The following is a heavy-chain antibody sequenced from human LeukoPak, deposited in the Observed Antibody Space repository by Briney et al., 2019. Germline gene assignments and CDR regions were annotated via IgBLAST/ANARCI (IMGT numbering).Heavy chain of an antibody. Sequence: GGSLRLSCAASGFTFSSYGMRWVRQAPGKGLEWVSSIRSSTTYVYYADSVKGRFTISRDNAKNSLYLQMNSLRAEDTAVYYCARDSLTMIVGRQKRGLDYWGQGTLVTVSS. V-gene: IGHV3-21*01. CDR1: GFTFSSYG. CDR3: ARDSLTMIVGRQKRGLDY. D-gene: IGHD3-22*01. J-gene: IGHJ4*02. CDR2: IRSSTTYV.